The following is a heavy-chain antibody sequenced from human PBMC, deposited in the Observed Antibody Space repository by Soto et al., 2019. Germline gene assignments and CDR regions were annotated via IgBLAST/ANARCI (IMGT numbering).Heavy chain of an antibody. V-gene: IGHV3-48*02. CDR2: ISSGSGTI. D-gene: IGHD1-20*01. CDR3: ASDTFANWNFYYYGMDV. CDR1: AFTLSRYS. Sequence: GGSLRLSCAASAFTLSRYSMNWVRQAPGKGLEWISYISSGSGTIYYADSVKGRFTSSRDNAKNSLYLQMNSLRDEDTAVYYCASDTFANWNFYYYGMDVWGQGTTVTVSS. J-gene: IGHJ6*02.